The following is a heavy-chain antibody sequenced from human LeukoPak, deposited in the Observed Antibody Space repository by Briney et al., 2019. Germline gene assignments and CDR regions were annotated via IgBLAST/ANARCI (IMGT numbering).Heavy chain of an antibody. CDR3: VRDPDALDF. V-gene: IGHV3-48*02. CDR2: IRSSGSPR. Sequence: GGSLRLSCKASGFSFRTYSMNWVRQAPGKRLEWVSYIRSSGSPRYYADSVKGRFTSSRDDARSSPYLQMDNMRDEDTAVFCRVRDPDALDFWGQGTLVTVSP. J-gene: IGHJ4*02. CDR1: GFSFRTYS.